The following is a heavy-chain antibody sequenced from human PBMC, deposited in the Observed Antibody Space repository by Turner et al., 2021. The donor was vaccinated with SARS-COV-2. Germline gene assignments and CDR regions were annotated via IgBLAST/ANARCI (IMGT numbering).Heavy chain of an antibody. D-gene: IGHD3-16*02. V-gene: IGHV6-1*01. CDR2: TYYRSKWYF. J-gene: IGHJ3*02. CDR3: ARFIGTDAFGI. Sequence: QVQLPQSGPGLVKPSQTLSLTCAISGDSVSSNSADWNWIRQSPSRGLEWLGRTYYRSKWYFDYAESVKSRIIINPDTSKNQFSLQVNSVTPDDTAVYYCARFIGTDAFGIWGQGTMVIVSS. CDR1: GDSVSSNSAD.